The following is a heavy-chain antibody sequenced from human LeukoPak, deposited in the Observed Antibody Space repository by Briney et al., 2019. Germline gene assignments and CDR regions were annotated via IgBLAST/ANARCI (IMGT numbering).Heavy chain of an antibody. CDR2: IHYTGAT. V-gene: IGHV4-34*01. Sequence: SETLSLTRAVYGGSITGYYWSWIRQTPGRGLEWVGEIHYTGATSYNPSPKSRATISTDTSKNQFSLRLSSVTAADTAVYYCARGNILTGYCFDFWGQGALVTVSS. J-gene: IGHJ4*02. CDR1: GGSITGYY. D-gene: IGHD3-9*01. CDR3: ARGNILTGYCFDF.